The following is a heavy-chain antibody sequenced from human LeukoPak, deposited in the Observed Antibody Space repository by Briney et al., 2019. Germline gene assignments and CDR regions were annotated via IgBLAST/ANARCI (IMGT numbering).Heavy chain of an antibody. D-gene: IGHD6-6*01. CDR3: ARVRGEEAARRTYYYYYYGMDV. Sequence: PGGSLRLSCAASGFTFSSYAMSWVRQAPGKGLEWVANIKQDGSEKYYVDSVKGRFTISRDNAKNSLYLQMNSLRAEDTAVYYCARVRGEEAARRTYYYYYYGMDVWGQGTTVTVSS. CDR1: GFTFSSYA. CDR2: IKQDGSEK. V-gene: IGHV3-7*01. J-gene: IGHJ6*02.